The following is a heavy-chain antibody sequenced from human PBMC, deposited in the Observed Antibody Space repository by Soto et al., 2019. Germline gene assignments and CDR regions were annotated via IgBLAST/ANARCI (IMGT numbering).Heavy chain of an antibody. CDR2: INAGNGNT. Sequence: ASVKVSCKASGYTFTSYAMHWVRQAPGQRLEWMGWINAGNGNTKYSQKFQGRVTITRDTSASTAYMELSSLRSEDTAVYYCARLYCSGSSCYGPPYFDYWGQGTLVTVSS. CDR1: GYTFTSYA. V-gene: IGHV1-3*01. CDR3: ARLYCSGSSCYGPPYFDY. J-gene: IGHJ4*02. D-gene: IGHD2-15*01.